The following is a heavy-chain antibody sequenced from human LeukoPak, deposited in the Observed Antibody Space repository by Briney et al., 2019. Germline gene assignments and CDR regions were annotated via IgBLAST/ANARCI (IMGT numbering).Heavy chain of an antibody. D-gene: IGHD2-2*01. CDR1: GFTFSSYA. Sequence: GGSLRLSCAASGFTFSSYAMSWVRQAPGKGLEWVSAITSTGGSTYYADSVKGRFTISRDNSKNTLYLQMNSLRAEDTAVYYCATRGYCSGTSCYAPQPWGQGTLVTVSS. CDR3: ATRGYCSGTSCYAPQP. V-gene: IGHV3-23*01. J-gene: IGHJ5*02. CDR2: ITSTGGST.